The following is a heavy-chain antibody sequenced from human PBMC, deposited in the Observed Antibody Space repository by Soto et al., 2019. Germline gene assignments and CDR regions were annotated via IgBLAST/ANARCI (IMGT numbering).Heavy chain of an antibody. J-gene: IGHJ4*02. D-gene: IGHD3-16*01. CDR3: VTGWRTAGHVYHFDD. Sequence: EVQLVESGGGLVQPGGSLRLSCAASGFTFSNYWMHWVRQAPGKGLVWVSRINFDESTTTYADSVQGRFTISRDNAKNTLYLQLTSLRAEDTAIYYCVTGWRTAGHVYHFDDWGQGALVTVSS. V-gene: IGHV3-74*01. CDR2: INFDESTT. CDR1: GFTFSNYW.